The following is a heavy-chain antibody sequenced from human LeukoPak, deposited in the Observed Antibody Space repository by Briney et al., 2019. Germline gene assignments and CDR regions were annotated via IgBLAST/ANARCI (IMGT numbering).Heavy chain of an antibody. J-gene: IGHJ4*02. CDR3: ARGVKGSGYEYYFDY. CDR2: IIPIFGTA. CDR1: GGTFSSYA. D-gene: IGHD5-12*01. V-gene: IGHV1-69*13. Sequence: ASVKVSCKASGGTFSSYAISWVRQAPGQGLEWMGAIIPIFGTANYAQKFQGRVTITADESTSTAYMELSSLRSEDTAVYYCARGVKGSGYEYYFDYWGQGTLVTVSS.